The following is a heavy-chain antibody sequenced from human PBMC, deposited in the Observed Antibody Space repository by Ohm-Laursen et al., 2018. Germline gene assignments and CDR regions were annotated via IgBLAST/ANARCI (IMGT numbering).Heavy chain of an antibody. J-gene: IGHJ4*02. D-gene: IGHD1-26*01. CDR3: ARVLYSGSPSFDY. CDR2: IFSGGRI. V-gene: IGHV3-66*01. Sequence: SLRLSCAASGFTVSNNYVSWVRQAPGKGLECVSVIFSGGRIYYADSVKGRFTISRDNAKNSLYLQMNSLRVEDTAVYYCARVLYSGSPSFDYWGQGTLVTVSS. CDR1: GFTVSNNY.